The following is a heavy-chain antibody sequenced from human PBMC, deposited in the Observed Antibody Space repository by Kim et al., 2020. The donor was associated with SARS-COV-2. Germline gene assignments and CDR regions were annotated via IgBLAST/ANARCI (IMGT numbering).Heavy chain of an antibody. J-gene: IGHJ4*02. CDR1: GLTVSSNY. V-gene: IGHV3-66*01. CDR3: ARGGITSSDF. CDR2: IYSGGST. Sequence: GGSLRLSCVVSGLTVSSNYMSWVRQAPGKGLEWVSVIYSGGSTDYADSVKGRFTISRDNSKNTLYLQMNSLRVEDTAVYYCARGGITSSDFWGQGTLVTV. D-gene: IGHD6-6*01.